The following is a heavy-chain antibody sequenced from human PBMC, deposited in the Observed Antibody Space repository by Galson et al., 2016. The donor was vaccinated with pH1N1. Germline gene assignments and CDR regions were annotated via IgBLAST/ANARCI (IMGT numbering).Heavy chain of an antibody. J-gene: IGHJ4*02. CDR3: AKAYSSSSGCYFEY. D-gene: IGHD6-6*01. CDR1: GLTFSSYA. Sequence: SLRLSCAASGLTFSSYAMHWVRQAPGRGLEWVSTITGSGGSTYYHDSVKGRFTISRDNSKNTLYLQMNSLRAEDTAVYHCAKAYSSSSGCYFEYWGQGALVTVSS. CDR2: ITGSGGST. V-gene: IGHV3-23*01.